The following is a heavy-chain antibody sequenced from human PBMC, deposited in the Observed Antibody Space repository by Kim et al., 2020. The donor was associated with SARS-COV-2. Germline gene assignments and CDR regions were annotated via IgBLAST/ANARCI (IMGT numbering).Heavy chain of an antibody. D-gene: IGHD6-6*01. CDR2: INPNSGGT. CDR3: ARLKRDSSSSGYMDV. Sequence: ASVKVSCKASGYTFTGYYMHWVRQAPGQGLEWMGRINPNSGGTNYAQKFQGRVTMTRDTSISTAYMELSRLRSDDTAVYYCARLKRDSSSSGYMDVWGKGTTVTVSS. J-gene: IGHJ6*03. CDR1: GYTFTGYY. V-gene: IGHV1-2*06.